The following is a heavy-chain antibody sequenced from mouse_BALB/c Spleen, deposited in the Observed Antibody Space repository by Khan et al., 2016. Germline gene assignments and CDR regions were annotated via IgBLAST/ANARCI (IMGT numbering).Heavy chain of an antibody. CDR3: PRLHYYGYDYN. V-gene: IGHV4-1*02. CDR1: GFAFSRYW. Sequence: EVKLLESGGGLVKPGGSLKLSCAASGFAFSRYWMSWVRQAPGKGLEWIGEINPDSSTTNYTPSLKDKFIISRDNAKNTLYLQMNKVRSEDTAFYYCPRLHYYGYDYNWGKSTTLTLSS. CDR2: INPDSSTT. J-gene: IGHJ2*01. D-gene: IGHD1-2*01.